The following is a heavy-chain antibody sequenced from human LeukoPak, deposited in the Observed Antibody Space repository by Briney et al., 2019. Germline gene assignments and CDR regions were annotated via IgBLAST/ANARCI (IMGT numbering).Heavy chain of an antibody. V-gene: IGHV3-7*01. CDR3: ARDGDSSGYSWGRTNAY. Sequence: QPGGSLRLSCPASGFTFSSYWMSWVRQAPGKGLEWVANIKQDGSEKYYVDSVKGRFTISRDNAKNSLYLQMNSLRAEDTAVYYCARDGDSSGYSWGRTNAYWGQGTLVTVSS. D-gene: IGHD3-22*01. J-gene: IGHJ4*02. CDR2: IKQDGSEK. CDR1: GFTFSSYW.